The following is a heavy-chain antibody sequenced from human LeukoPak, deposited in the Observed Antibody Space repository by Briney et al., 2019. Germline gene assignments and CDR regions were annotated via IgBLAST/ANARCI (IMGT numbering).Heavy chain of an antibody. D-gene: IGHD2-8*02. CDR2: IYPDDYDT. V-gene: IGHV5-51*01. J-gene: IGHJ3*01. CDR3: ARNHNFTEPDAFDL. CDR1: GYTFTKFW. Sequence: GESLKISWWGSGYTFTKFWIGWVRQMSGEGVEGMGIIYPDDYDTTYSPYFQGQVTISADKSISTAYLQWSSLKASDTAMYYSARNHNFTEPDAFDLWGQGTMVTVSS.